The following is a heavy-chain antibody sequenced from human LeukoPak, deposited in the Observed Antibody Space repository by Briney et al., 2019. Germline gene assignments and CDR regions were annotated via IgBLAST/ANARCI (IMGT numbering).Heavy chain of an antibody. CDR3: ARVARGSTSRKPNYYYYMDV. CDR1: GGSISSYY. CDR2: IYTSGST. J-gene: IGHJ6*03. D-gene: IGHD2-2*01. Sequence: PSETLSLTCTVPGGSISSYYWSWIRQPPGKGLEWIGYIYTSGSTNYNPSLKSRVTISVDTSKNQFSLKLSSVTAADTAVYYCARVARGSTSRKPNYYYYMDVWGKGTTVTVSS. V-gene: IGHV4-4*09.